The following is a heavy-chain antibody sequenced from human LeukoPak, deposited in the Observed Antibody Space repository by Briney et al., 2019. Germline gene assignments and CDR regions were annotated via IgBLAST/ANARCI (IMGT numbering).Heavy chain of an antibody. CDR1: GGSISSYY. CDR3: ARHTGYRAAFDN. V-gene: IGHV4-59*08. CDR2: IYYSGST. D-gene: IGHD2-8*02. Sequence: SETLSLTCTVSGGSISSYYWSWIRQPPGKGLEWIGYIYYSGSTNYSPSLKSRVTISVDTSKNQFSLKLSSVTAADTAVYYCARHTGYRAAFDNWGQGTMVTVSS. J-gene: IGHJ3*02.